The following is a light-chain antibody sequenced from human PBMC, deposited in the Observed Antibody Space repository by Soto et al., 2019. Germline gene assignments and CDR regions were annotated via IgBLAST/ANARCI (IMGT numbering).Light chain of an antibody. J-gene: IGKJ5*01. V-gene: IGKV3D-20*02. CDR2: SAS. CDR3: QQRSNWPPIT. Sequence: EIVLTQSPGTLSLSPGDRATLSCRASQTVTGNYLAWYHQKPGQAPRLLIHSASSRATGIPDRFSASGSGTDFTLTISSLEPEDFAVYYCQQRSNWPPITFGQGTRLEI. CDR1: QTVTGNY.